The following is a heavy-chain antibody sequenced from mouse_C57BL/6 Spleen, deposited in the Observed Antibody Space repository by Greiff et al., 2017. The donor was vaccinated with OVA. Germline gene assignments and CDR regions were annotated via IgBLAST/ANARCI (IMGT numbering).Heavy chain of an antibody. CDR3: VLGRGDY. CDR2: IDPETGGT. CDR1: GYTFTDYE. Sequence: VKLQESGAELVRPGASVTLSCKASGYTFTDYEMHWVKQSPVHGLEWIGAIDPETGGTAYNQKFKGKAILTADKSSSTAYMELRSLTSEDSAVYYCVLGRGDYWGQGTTLTVSS. V-gene: IGHV1-15*01. J-gene: IGHJ2*01. D-gene: IGHD4-1*01.